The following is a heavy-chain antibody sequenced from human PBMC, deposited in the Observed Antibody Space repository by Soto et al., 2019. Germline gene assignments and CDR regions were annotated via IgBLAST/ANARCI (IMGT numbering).Heavy chain of an antibody. V-gene: IGHV1-18*01. D-gene: IGHD3-3*01. CDR1: GYTFTSYG. CDR2: ISAYNGNT. CDR3: AREGDFWSGYYIFDY. J-gene: IGHJ4*02. Sequence: QVQLVQSGAEVKKPGASVKVSCKASGYTFTSYGISWVRQAPGQGLEWMGWISAYNGNTNYAQKLQVRGTMTTDTATSPAYMELRSLRSDDTAVYYCAREGDFWSGYYIFDYWGQGTLVTVSS.